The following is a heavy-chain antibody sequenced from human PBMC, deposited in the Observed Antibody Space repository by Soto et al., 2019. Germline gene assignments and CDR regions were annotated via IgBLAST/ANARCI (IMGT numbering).Heavy chain of an antibody. Sequence: GGSLRLSCAASGFTFRNFGMHWVRQAPGKGLEWVAVISYDGTNKYYADSVKGRFTISRDNSKNTLYLQMDSLRVGDTAVYYCVRGEMRSSSGHTWFDTWGQGVLVTVSS. CDR1: GFTFRNFG. J-gene: IGHJ5*02. CDR3: VRGEMRSSSGHTWFDT. CDR2: ISYDGTNK. D-gene: IGHD6-6*01. V-gene: IGHV3-30*03.